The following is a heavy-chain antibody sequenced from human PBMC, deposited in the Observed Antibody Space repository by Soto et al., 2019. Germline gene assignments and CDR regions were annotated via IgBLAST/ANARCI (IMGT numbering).Heavy chain of an antibody. D-gene: IGHD3-10*01. Sequence: QVQLVQSGAEVKKPGSSVKVSCKTSGVSFNNNGIGWVRQAPGHGLEWMGGVSPPFRTSNYARKFPGRISITADASTGTVSMELSSLTSEDTAQYYCARVLYYGAGSYSPYGMDVWGQGPTVTVSS. CDR3: ARVLYYGAGSYSPYGMDV. J-gene: IGHJ6*02. CDR1: GVSFNNNG. CDR2: VSPPFRTS. V-gene: IGHV1-69*01.